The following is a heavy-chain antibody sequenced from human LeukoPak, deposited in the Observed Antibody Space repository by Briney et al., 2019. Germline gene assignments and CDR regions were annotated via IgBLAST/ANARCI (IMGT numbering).Heavy chain of an antibody. CDR2: IIPIFGTA. V-gene: IGHV1-69*06. CDR1: GGTFSSYA. Sequence: GASVKVSCKASGGTFSSYAISWVRQAPGQGLEWMGRIIPIFGTANYAQKFQGRVTITADKSTNTAYMELSSLRSEDTAVYYCARGGGAQYYYYMDVWSKGTTVTVSS. D-gene: IGHD3-16*01. CDR3: ARGGGAQYYYYMDV. J-gene: IGHJ6*03.